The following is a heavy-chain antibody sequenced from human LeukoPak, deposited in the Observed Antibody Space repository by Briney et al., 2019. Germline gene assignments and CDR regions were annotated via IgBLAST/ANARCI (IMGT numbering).Heavy chain of an antibody. J-gene: IGHJ3*02. CDR3: ARFAVAGRLRGAFDI. D-gene: IGHD6-19*01. CDR2: IYPGDSDT. Sequence: GESLKISCKGSGYSFTSYWIAWVRQMPGKGLEWMGIIYPGDSDTTYSPSFQGQVTISADKSITTAYLQRSSLKASDTVMYYCARFAVAGRLRGAFDIWGQGTMVTVSS. V-gene: IGHV5-51*01. CDR1: GYSFTSYW.